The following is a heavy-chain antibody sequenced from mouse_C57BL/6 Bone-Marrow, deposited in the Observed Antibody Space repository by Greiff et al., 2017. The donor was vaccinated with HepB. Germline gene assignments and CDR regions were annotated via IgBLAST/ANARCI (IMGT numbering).Heavy chain of an antibody. Sequence: QVQLQQPGAELVKPGASVKLSCKASGYTFTSYWMHWVKQRPGQGLEWIGMIHPNSGSTNYNEKFKSKATLTADKSSSTAYMQLSSLTSEDSAVYYCASPFAYWGQGTLVTVSA. J-gene: IGHJ3*01. CDR1: GYTFTSYW. CDR3: ASPFAY. V-gene: IGHV1-64*01. CDR2: IHPNSGST.